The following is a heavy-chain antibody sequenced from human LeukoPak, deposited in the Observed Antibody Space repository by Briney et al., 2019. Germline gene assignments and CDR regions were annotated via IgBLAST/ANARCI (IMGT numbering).Heavy chain of an antibody. Sequence: SETLSLTCSVSGGSFSSGSFYWSWIRQPPGKGLEWIGYMYYSGSTNYNPSLKSRVTISVDTTKNQFSLKLSSVTAPDTAVYFCARRSSEGYYYYYMDVWGKGTTVTVSS. V-gene: IGHV4-61*01. CDR2: MYYSGST. CDR1: GGSFSSGSFY. J-gene: IGHJ6*03. D-gene: IGHD3-10*01. CDR3: ARRSSEGYYYYYMDV.